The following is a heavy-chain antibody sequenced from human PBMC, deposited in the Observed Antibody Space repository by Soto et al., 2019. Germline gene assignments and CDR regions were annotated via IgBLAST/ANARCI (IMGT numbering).Heavy chain of an antibody. V-gene: IGHV4-30-4*01. CDR1: GASISNGYYS. D-gene: IGHD1-26*01. CDR3: ARGPSGDKVDY. J-gene: IGHJ4*02. Sequence: QVQLQEPGPRLVEPSHTLSLTCTVSGASISNGYYSWSWIRQSPGTGLEWIGHIHSDGTTYSDPSLKSRLTISVDMSKNQFSLKLSSLTAADTAVYYCARGPSGDKVDYWGQGTLVTVSS. CDR2: IHSDGTT.